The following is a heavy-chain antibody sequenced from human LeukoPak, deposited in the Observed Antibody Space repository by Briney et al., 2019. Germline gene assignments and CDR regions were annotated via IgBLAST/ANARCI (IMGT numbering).Heavy chain of an antibody. CDR2: ICAYNGNT. Sequence: GAAVKVSCKASGYPFDNFGLTWVRRAPRQGLEWMGWICAYNGNTHYAQKFRGRLTMTTDTSTTTAYMELRSLRSDDTAVYYCARDLPYGSSDRTPFDYWGQGTLVTVSS. V-gene: IGHV1-18*01. D-gene: IGHD6-6*01. CDR3: ARDLPYGSSDRTPFDY. J-gene: IGHJ4*02. CDR1: GYPFDNFG.